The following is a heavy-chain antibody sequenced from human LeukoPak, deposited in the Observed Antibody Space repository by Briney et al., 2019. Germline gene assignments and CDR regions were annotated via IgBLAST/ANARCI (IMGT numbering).Heavy chain of an antibody. Sequence: SVKVSCKASGGTFSNYPITWVRQAPGQGLEWMGGIIPIFGTANYAQKFQGRLTITADESTTTAYMELSSLRSGDTAVYYCAREVNYYDSTAYSTFYSHYGMDVWGQGTSVTVSS. CDR1: GGTFSNYP. D-gene: IGHD3-22*01. CDR3: AREVNYYDSTAYSTFYSHYGMDV. J-gene: IGHJ6*02. V-gene: IGHV1-69*13. CDR2: IIPIFGTA.